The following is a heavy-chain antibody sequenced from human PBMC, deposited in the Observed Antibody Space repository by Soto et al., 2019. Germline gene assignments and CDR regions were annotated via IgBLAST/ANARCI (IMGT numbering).Heavy chain of an antibody. CDR1: GDSFSSSDYY. CDR2: IYYSGTT. D-gene: IGHD1-1*01. Sequence: HLQLQESGPGLVKPSETLSLTCTVSGDSFSSSDYYWGWIRQPPGKGLEWIGSIYYSGTTYYNPSLKSRVTISLNTSRNQFSLKLNSVTAADTATYYWARLGDYLWETKLEYWGQGTLVNVAS. CDR3: ARLGDYLWETKLEY. V-gene: IGHV4-39*01. J-gene: IGHJ4*02.